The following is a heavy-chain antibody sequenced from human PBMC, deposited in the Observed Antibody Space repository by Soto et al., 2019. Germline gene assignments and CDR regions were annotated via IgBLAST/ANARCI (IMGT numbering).Heavy chain of an antibody. CDR1: GYSFTSYW. CDR2: IDPSDSYT. Sequence: GESLKISCNGSGYSFTSYWISWVRQMPGKGLEWMGRIDPSDSYTNYSPSFQGHVTISADKSISTAYLQWSSLKASDTAMYYCERNHYYYDSSGYYRNWGQATLVTVSS. D-gene: IGHD3-22*01. V-gene: IGHV5-10-1*01. CDR3: ERNHYYYDSSGYYRN. J-gene: IGHJ4*02.